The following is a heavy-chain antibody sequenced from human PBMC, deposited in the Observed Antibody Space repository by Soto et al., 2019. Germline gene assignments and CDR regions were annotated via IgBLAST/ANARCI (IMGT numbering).Heavy chain of an antibody. D-gene: IGHD3-22*01. V-gene: IGHV1-8*01. CDR2: MNPNSGNT. CDR1: GYTFTSYD. J-gene: IGHJ5*02. CDR3: ARGSYDSSGSHNWFDP. Sequence: GASLKVSCKASGYTFTSYDINWVRQATGQGLEWMGWMNPNSGNTGYAQKFQGRVTMTRNTSISTAYMELSSLRSEDTAVYYCARGSYDSSGSHNWFDPWGQGTLVTVS.